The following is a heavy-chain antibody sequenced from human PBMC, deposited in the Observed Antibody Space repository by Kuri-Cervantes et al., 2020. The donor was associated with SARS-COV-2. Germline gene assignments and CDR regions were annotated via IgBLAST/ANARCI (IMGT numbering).Heavy chain of an antibody. Sequence: ASEQVSCKASGYTFPNYDIHGVRQATGRGLEWMGWMNPNTGVTGYTQKFQDRITMTRDTSVSTAYMELSSLTFADTATYYCTRRSVTRYYWGQGTLVTVSS. CDR1: GYTFPNYD. J-gene: IGHJ4*02. CDR2: MNPNTGVT. CDR3: TRRSVTRYY. D-gene: IGHD2-21*02. V-gene: IGHV1-8*01.